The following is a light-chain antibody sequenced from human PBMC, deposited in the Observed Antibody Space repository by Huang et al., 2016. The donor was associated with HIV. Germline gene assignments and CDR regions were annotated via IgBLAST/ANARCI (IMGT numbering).Light chain of an antibody. CDR2: DAS. J-gene: IGKJ5*01. Sequence: DIQMTQSPSSLSTSVGDRVTITCQASQDITQYLNWYQHKPGKAPKLLIYDASHLETGVPSRFSGSGSGTNFTFTISSLEPEDIATYYCQQYDDLITFGQGTRLDIK. V-gene: IGKV1-33*01. CDR1: QDITQY. CDR3: QQYDDLIT.